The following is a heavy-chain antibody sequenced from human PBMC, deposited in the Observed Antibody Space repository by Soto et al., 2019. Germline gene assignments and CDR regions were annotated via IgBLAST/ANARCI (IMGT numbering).Heavy chain of an antibody. CDR3: AKGQRYCSSTSCLFDAFDI. J-gene: IGHJ3*02. V-gene: IGHV3-23*01. Sequence: GGSLRLSCAASGFTFSNYAMSWVRQAPGKGLEWVSAISGSGGSTYYADSVKGRFTISRDNSKNTLYLQMNSLRAEDTAVYYCAKGQRYCSSTSCLFDAFDIWGQGTMVTVSS. CDR1: GFTFSNYA. CDR2: ISGSGGST. D-gene: IGHD2-2*01.